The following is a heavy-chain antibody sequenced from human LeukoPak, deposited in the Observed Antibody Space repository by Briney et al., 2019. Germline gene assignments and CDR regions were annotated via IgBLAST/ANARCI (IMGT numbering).Heavy chain of an antibody. CDR2: IYKSETT. V-gene: IGHV4-59*01. Sequence: SETLSLTYAVSGGSLPRFYCNCIRHPPGKGLEWIGYIYKSETTNYSPSLRSRVTISADTSKNQFSLKLSSVTAADTAVYYCLTGFGWLPDYWGQGTPVSVSS. CDR1: GGSLPRFY. D-gene: IGHD5-12*01. CDR3: LTGFGWLPDY. J-gene: IGHJ4*02.